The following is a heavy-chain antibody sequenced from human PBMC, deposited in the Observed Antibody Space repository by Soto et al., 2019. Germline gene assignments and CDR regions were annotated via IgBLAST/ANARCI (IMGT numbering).Heavy chain of an antibody. Sequence: SLRISCAASGLTFSSYCMSWVRQAPGKGLEWVSAISGSGGSTYYADSVKGRFTISRDNSKNTLYRQMNSLRAEDTAVYYCAKDESYDILTDYWGPGTLVTVSS. J-gene: IGHJ4*02. CDR2: ISGSGGST. V-gene: IGHV3-23*01. D-gene: IGHD3-9*01. CDR3: AKDESYDILTDY. CDR1: GLTFSSYC.